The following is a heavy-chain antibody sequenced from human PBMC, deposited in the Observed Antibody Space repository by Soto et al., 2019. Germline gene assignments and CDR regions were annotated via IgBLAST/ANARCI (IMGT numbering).Heavy chain of an antibody. J-gene: IGHJ4*02. D-gene: IGHD2-15*01. V-gene: IGHV3-30-3*01. CDR3: SRAVVVVAAIEGNVGY. Sequence: QVQLVESGGGVVQPGRSLRLSCAASGFTFSSYAMHWVRQAPGKGLEWVAVISYDGSNKYYADSVKGRFTISRDNSKNTLYLQMNSRRAEDTAVDYCSRAVVVVAAIEGNVGYWGQGTLVTVSS. CDR2: ISYDGSNK. CDR1: GFTFSSYA.